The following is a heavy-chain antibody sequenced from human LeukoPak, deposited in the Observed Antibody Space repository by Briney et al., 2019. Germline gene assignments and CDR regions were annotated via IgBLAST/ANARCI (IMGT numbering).Heavy chain of an antibody. Sequence: ASVKVSCKASGGNFGSYAISWVRQAPGQGLEWMGGIIPIFGTANYAQKFQGRVTITADESTSTAYMELSSLRSEDTAVYYCARIDGYSYGYGRLDPWGQGTLVTVSS. J-gene: IGHJ5*02. V-gene: IGHV1-69*01. D-gene: IGHD5-18*01. CDR2: IIPIFGTA. CDR1: GGNFGSYA. CDR3: ARIDGYSYGYGRLDP.